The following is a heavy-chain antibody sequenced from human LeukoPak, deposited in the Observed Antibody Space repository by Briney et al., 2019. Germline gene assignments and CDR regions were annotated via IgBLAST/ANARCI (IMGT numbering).Heavy chain of an antibody. CDR2: IIPIFGTA. CDR3: ATRDFWSGYGIFDY. V-gene: IGHV1-69*06. D-gene: IGHD3-3*01. J-gene: IGHJ4*02. Sequence: GASVTVSCKASGGTFSSYAISWVRQAPGQGLEWMGGIIPIFGTANYAQKFQGRVTITADKSTSTAYMELSSLRSEDTAVYYCATRDFWSGYGIFDYWGQGTLVTVSS. CDR1: GGTFSSYA.